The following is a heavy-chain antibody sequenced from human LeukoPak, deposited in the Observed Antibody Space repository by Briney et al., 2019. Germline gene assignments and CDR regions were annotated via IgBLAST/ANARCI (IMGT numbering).Heavy chain of an antibody. Sequence: GGSLRLSCAASGFTFSSYAMHWVRQAPGKGLEWVAVISYDGSNKYYADSVRGRFTISRDNSKNTLYLQMNSLRAEDTAVYYCARNSYYYDFWSGYYRGKDLYYYYYGMDVWGQGTTVTVSS. CDR2: ISYDGSNK. CDR1: GFTFSSYA. D-gene: IGHD3-3*01. CDR3: ARNSYYYDFWSGYYRGKDLYYYYYGMDV. J-gene: IGHJ6*02. V-gene: IGHV3-30-3*01.